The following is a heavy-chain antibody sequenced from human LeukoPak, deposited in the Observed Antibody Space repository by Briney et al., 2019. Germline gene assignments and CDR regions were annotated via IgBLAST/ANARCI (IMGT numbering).Heavy chain of an antibody. CDR2: VSGSGDST. D-gene: IGHD3-22*01. CDR1: GFTFSSYA. CDR3: AKVRNYYDSSGYYYYFDY. V-gene: IGHV3-23*01. Sequence: GGSLRLSCAASGFTFSSYAMSWVRQAPGKGLEWVSTVSGSGDSTYYADSVKGRFTISRDSSKNTLYLQMNSLRAEDTAVYYCAKVRNYYDSSGYYYYFDYWGQGTLVTVSS. J-gene: IGHJ4*02.